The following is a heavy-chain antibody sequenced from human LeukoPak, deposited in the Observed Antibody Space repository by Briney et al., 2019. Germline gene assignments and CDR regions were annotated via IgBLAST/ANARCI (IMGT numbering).Heavy chain of an antibody. CDR3: AGALPDYYDSSGYDNWFDP. Sequence: SETLSLTCTVSGGSISSYYWSWIRQPAGKGLGWIGRIYTSGSTNYNPSLKSRVTMSVDTSKNQFSLKLSSVTAADTAVYYCAGALPDYYDSSGYDNWFDPWGQGTLVTVSS. CDR2: IYTSGST. J-gene: IGHJ5*02. CDR1: GGSISSYY. D-gene: IGHD3-22*01. V-gene: IGHV4-4*07.